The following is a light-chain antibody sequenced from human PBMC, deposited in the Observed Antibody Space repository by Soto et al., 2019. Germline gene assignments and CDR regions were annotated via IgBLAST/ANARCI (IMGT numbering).Light chain of an antibody. CDR2: TAS. Sequence: IQMTQSPPSLSASVGDTVTITCRASQSISSSLNWYQQKPGKAPKLLIYTASNLESGVPSRFSGSGSGTEFTLTISSLQPDDFATYYCQHYNSYSEAFGQGTKVDI. CDR1: QSISSS. V-gene: IGKV1-5*01. CDR3: QHYNSYSEA. J-gene: IGKJ1*01.